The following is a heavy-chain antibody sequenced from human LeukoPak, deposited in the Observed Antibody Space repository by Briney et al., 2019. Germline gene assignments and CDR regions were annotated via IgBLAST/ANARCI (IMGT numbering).Heavy chain of an antibody. CDR3: ARYSSRYSYGYYFDY. Sequence: ASVKVSCKASGYTFTSYGISWVRQAPGQGLEWMGWISAYNGNTNYAQKLQGRVTMTTDTSTSTAYMEMSSLRSEETAVYYCARYSSRYSYGYYFDYWGQGTLVTVSS. CDR1: GYTFTSYG. V-gene: IGHV1-18*01. D-gene: IGHD5-18*01. CDR2: ISAYNGNT. J-gene: IGHJ4*02.